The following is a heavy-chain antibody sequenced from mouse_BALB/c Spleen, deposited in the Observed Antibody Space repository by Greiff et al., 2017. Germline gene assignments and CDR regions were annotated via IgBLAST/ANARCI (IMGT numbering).Heavy chain of an antibody. V-gene: IGHV5-6-5*01. CDR1: GFTFSDYY. CDR3: ARRRDWYYFDY. J-gene: IGHJ2*01. CDR2: ISSGGST. Sequence: EVKLVESGGGLVKPGGSLTLSCAASGFTFSDYYMYWVRQTPEKRLEWVASISSGGSTYYPDSVKGRFTISRDNARNILYLQMSSLRSEDTAMYYCARRRDWYYFDYWGQGTTLTVSS.